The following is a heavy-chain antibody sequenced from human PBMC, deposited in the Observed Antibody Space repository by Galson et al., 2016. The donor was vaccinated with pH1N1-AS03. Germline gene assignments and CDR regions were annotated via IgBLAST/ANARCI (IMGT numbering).Heavy chain of an antibody. CDR3: ARAPDGSGSLYYFDY. D-gene: IGHD3-10*01. V-gene: IGHV3-15*01. Sequence: SLRLSCAASGFTFSNAWIIWVRQAPGKGLEWVGRIKSQSYGGTPDYGAPVKGRFTISRDNARNSLFLQMNSLRAEDTAVYYCARAPDGSGSLYYFDYWGQGTLVTVSS. CDR1: GFTFSNAW. CDR2: IKSQSYGGTP. J-gene: IGHJ4*02.